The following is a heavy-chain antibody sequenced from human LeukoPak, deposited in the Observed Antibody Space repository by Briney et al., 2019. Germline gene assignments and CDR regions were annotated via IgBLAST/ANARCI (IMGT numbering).Heavy chain of an antibody. J-gene: IGHJ5*02. Sequence: PSETLSLTCTVSGGSISSGDYYWSWIRQPPGKGLEWIGYIYYSGSTYYNPSLKSRVTISVDTSKNQFSLKLSSVTAADTAVYYCARVSPDTAMVTIGDWFDPWGQGTLVTVSS. CDR3: ARVSPDTAMVTIGDWFDP. V-gene: IGHV4-30-4*08. CDR2: IYYSGST. CDR1: GGSISSGDYY. D-gene: IGHD5-18*01.